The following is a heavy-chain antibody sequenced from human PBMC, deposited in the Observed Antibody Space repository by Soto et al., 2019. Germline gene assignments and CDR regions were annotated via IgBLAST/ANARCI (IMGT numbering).Heavy chain of an antibody. Sequence: PAETLSLTCTVSGGSISSYYWSWVRQPPGKGLEWIGYIYYSGSTYYNPSLKSRVTISVDTSKNQFSLKLSSVTAADTAVYYCARERGRDFWSGEGGMDVWGQGTTVTVSS. D-gene: IGHD3-3*01. J-gene: IGHJ6*02. CDR3: ARERGRDFWSGEGGMDV. CDR2: IYYSGST. CDR1: GGSISSYY. V-gene: IGHV4-59*12.